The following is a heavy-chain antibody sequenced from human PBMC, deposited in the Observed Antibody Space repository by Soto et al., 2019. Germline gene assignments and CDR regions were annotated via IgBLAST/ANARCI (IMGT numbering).Heavy chain of an antibody. Sequence: EVQLVESGGGLVKPGGSLRLSCAASGFTFNNAWMNWVRQVPGKGLEWVGRIKSITNVGTADYAAPVKGRFTISRDDSKNTLYLQMNSLKIEDTAVYYCTTDQDYGYFDYWGQGTLVTVSS. D-gene: IGHD4-17*01. V-gene: IGHV3-15*01. CDR3: TTDQDYGYFDY. CDR2: IKSITNVGTA. J-gene: IGHJ4*02. CDR1: GFTFNNAW.